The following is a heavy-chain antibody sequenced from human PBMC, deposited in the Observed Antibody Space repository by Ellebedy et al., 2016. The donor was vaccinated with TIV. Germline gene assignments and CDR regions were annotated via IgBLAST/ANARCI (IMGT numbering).Heavy chain of an antibody. J-gene: IGHJ5*02. CDR1: GASISSTSHY. CDR3: ARQSWTGYNWADNWFDP. D-gene: IGHD3/OR15-3a*01. Sequence: MPSETLSLTCTVSGASISSTSHYWAWLRQPPGKGLEWIGSIYYSGSTYFNPSLKSRVSISVDTAKTQFSLGLNSVTAADTAVYYCARQSWTGYNWADNWFDPWGQGTLVTVSS. CDR2: IYYSGST. V-gene: IGHV4-39*01.